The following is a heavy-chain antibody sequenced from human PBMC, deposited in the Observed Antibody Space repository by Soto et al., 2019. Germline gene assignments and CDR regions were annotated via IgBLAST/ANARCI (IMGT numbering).Heavy chain of an antibody. Sequence: EVQLVESGGGLVQPGGSLRLSCTASGFSLSDHYVDWVRQAPGKGLEWVGRSRNKANSYTTEYAASVRGRFTISSDDSRDSLYLQMDSLKTEDTAVYYCSRVFTAAGTYAVDCWGQGTVVTVSS. J-gene: IGHJ4*02. CDR1: GFSLSDHY. V-gene: IGHV3-72*01. D-gene: IGHD3-16*01. CDR2: SRNKANSYTT. CDR3: SRVFTAAGTYAVDC.